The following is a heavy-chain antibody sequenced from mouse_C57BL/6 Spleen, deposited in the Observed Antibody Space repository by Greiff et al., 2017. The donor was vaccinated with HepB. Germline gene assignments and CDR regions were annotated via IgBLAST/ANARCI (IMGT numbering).Heavy chain of an antibody. Sequence: VQLQKPGAELVRPGTSVKLSCKASGYTFTSYWMHWVKQRPGQGLEWIGVIDPSDSYTNYNQKFKGKATLTVDTSASTAYMQLSSLTSEDSAVYYCARGLGRDFDYWGQGTTLTVSS. CDR1: GYTFTSYW. CDR2: IDPSDSYT. CDR3: ARGLGRDFDY. V-gene: IGHV1-59*01. D-gene: IGHD4-1*01. J-gene: IGHJ2*01.